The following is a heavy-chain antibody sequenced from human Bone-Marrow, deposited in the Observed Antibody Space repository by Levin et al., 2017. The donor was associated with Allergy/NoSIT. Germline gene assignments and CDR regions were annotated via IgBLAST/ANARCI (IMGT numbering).Heavy chain of an antibody. CDR3: ARGQWLVWGSAYYFDY. V-gene: IGHV3-7*01. J-gene: IGHJ4*02. CDR2: IKADGSER. D-gene: IGHD6-19*01. CDR1: GFTFSSYW. Sequence: PGGSLRLSCAASGFTFSSYWMSWVRQAPGKGLEWVANIKADGSERYYVDSLKGRFTISRDNAENSQYLQMNSLRAEDTAVYYCARGQWLVWGSAYYFDYWGQGTLVTVSS.